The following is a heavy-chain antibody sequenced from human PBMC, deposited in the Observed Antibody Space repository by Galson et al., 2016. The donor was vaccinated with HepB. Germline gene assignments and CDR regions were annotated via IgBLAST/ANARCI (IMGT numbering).Heavy chain of an antibody. CDR2: IYSGGST. CDR3: ASITGTTPGGY. Sequence: SLRLSCAASGFTVSNNYMRWVRQAPGKGLEWGSLIYSGGSTYYADSVKGRFTISRDNSTNTLYLQMNSLRAEDTAVYYCASITGTTPGGYWGQGTLVTVSS. D-gene: IGHD1-20*01. V-gene: IGHV3-66*01. CDR1: GFTVSNNY. J-gene: IGHJ4*02.